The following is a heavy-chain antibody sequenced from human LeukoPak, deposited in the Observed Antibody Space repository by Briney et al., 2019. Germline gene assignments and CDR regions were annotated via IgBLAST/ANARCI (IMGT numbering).Heavy chain of an antibody. CDR2: IKPDGSEK. D-gene: IGHD1-26*01. Sequence: GGSLRLSCAASGFTFSSSWMSWIRQAPGKGLEWVTNIKPDGSEKYYVDSVKGRFTISRDSAKNSLYLQMNSLRAEDTALYYCARDTVGVTDYRGQGTLVTVSS. V-gene: IGHV3-7*01. CDR1: GFTFSSSW. CDR3: ARDTVGVTDY. J-gene: IGHJ4*02.